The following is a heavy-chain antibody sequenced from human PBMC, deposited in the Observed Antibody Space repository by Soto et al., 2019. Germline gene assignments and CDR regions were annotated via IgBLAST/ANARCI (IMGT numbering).Heavy chain of an antibody. V-gene: IGHV3-74*01. CDR1: GFTFSSHW. Sequence: VSLRLSCVACGFTFSSHWMHWVRQVPGKGLVWVAHITADGSSATYADSVKGRFTISRDNAKNTLYLQMNTLRVEDTAVYYCADLFAGFDIWGQGTMVT. J-gene: IGHJ3*02. CDR3: ADLFAGFDI. CDR2: ITADGSSA.